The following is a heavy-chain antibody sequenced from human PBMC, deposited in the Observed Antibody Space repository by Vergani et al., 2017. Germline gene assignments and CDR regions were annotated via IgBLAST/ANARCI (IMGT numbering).Heavy chain of an antibody. J-gene: IGHJ6*02. CDR2: ISGQNFRT. Sequence: VQLVESGGGSAQPGESLRLSCVASGFTFTAHGLNWVRQAPGKGLEWVSGISGQNFRTHYADSVKGRFIISRDNTNNSLFLQLRSLRAEDAAVYYCARDCTSGGCPDNYGMDVWGQGATVTVSS. D-gene: IGHD2-8*01. CDR1: GFTFTAHG. CDR3: ARDCTSGGCPDNYGMDV. V-gene: IGHV3-21*06.